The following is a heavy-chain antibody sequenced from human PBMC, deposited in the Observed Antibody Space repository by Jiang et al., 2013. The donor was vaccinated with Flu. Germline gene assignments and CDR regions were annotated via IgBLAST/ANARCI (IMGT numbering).Heavy chain of an antibody. CDR2: IEGSNDNT. D-gene: IGHD2-8*01. V-gene: IGHV3-23*01. CDR1: GFFLGGNA. Sequence: VQLLESGGGLVKPGGSLRLSCVVSGFFLGGNAMTRVRQAPGKGLEWVAAIEGSNDNTHYSDSVKGRFTISRDSSKNMLFLQMDSLRVDDTAKYFCAKDIWRWSFDHWGQGTLVTVSS. CDR3: AKDIWRWSFDH. J-gene: IGHJ4*02.